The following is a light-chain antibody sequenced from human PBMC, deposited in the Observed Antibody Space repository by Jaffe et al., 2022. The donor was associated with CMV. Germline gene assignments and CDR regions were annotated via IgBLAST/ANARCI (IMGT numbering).Light chain of an antibody. CDR2: AAS. Sequence: DIQLTQSPSFLSASVGDRVTITCRASQGISSYLAWYQQNPGQAPKLLIYAASTLQSGVPSRFSGSGSGTEFTLTISSLQPEDFATYYCQQLNSYPLTFGGGTKVEIK. V-gene: IGKV1-9*01. J-gene: IGKJ4*01. CDR1: QGISSY. CDR3: QQLNSYPLT.